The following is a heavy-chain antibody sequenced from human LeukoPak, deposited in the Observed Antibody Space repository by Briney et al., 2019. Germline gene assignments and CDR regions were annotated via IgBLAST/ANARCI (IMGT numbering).Heavy chain of an antibody. V-gene: IGHV4-59*08. CDR2: IYYSGST. J-gene: IGHJ4*02. D-gene: IGHD3-22*01. Sequence: SETLSLTCTVSGGSITNYYWSWIRQPLGKGLEWIGYIYYSGSTNYNPSLKSRVTISVDTSEDQFSLRLTSVTAADTAVYYCAGYYYDSSGYFGCGQGTLVTVSS. CDR3: AGYYYDSSGYFG. CDR1: GGSITNYY.